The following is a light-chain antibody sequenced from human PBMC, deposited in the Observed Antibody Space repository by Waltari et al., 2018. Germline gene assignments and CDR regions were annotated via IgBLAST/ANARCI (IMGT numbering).Light chain of an antibody. CDR2: KAS. Sequence: DIPINQSPFNVSASVGEGGPITCRASQSISTWLAWYQQKPGTAPKLLIYKASTLETGVPSRFSGSGSGTEFTLTISSLQPDDFAVYYCQQYNTYSPDIFGGGTKVEI. V-gene: IGKV1-5*03. CDR1: QSISTW. CDR3: QQYNTYSPDI. J-gene: IGKJ4*01.